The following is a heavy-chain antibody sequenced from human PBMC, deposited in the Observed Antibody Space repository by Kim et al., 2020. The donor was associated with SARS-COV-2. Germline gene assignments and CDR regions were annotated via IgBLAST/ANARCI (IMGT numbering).Heavy chain of an antibody. CDR2: NSYSGST. V-gene: IGHV4-59*01. Sequence: SETLSLTCTFPGGFISRNYWCRFRQPPGKGLAWIVSNSYSGSTNYNPSLKCRVTISVDTSKNQFSLKLSSVTAADTAVYYCARTPLDYSNYYFDYWGQGTLVAVAS. J-gene: IGHJ4*02. CDR3: ARTPLDYSNYYFDY. CDR1: GGFISRNY. D-gene: IGHD4-4*01.